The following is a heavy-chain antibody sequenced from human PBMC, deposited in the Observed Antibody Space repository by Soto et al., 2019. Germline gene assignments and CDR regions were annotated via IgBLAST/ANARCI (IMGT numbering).Heavy chain of an antibody. V-gene: IGHV3-21*03. CDR1: GFTFSSYS. CDR3: ARRRPGDYDFWSGSYYYGMDV. Sequence: GGSLRLSCAASGFTFSSYSMNWVRQAPGKGLEWVSSISSSSSYIYYADSVKGRFTISRDNAKNSLYLQMNSLRAEDTAVYYCARRRPGDYDFWSGSYYYGMDVWGQGTTVTVSS. CDR2: ISSSSSYI. J-gene: IGHJ6*02. D-gene: IGHD3-3*01.